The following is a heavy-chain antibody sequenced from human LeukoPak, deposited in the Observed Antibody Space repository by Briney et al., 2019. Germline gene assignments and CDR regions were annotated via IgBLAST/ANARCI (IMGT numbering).Heavy chain of an antibody. Sequence: PSETLSLTCTVSGGSISSGSYYWSWIRQPAGKGLEWIGRIYTSGSTNYNPSLKSRVTISVDTSKNQFSLKLSSVTAADTAVYYCVRHFYFAFDNWGQGTLVTVSS. CDR2: IYTSGST. D-gene: IGHD2/OR15-2a*01. J-gene: IGHJ4*02. V-gene: IGHV4-61*02. CDR3: VRHFYFAFDN. CDR1: GGSISSGSYY.